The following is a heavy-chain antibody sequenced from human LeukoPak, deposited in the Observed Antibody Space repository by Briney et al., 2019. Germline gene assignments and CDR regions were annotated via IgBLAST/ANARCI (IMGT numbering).Heavy chain of an antibody. J-gene: IGHJ4*02. CDR3: ARDGHYYGSGSYS. CDR2: IYYSGST. CDR1: GGSISSYY. Sequence: SETLSLTCTVSGGSISSYYWSWIRQPAGKGLEWIGYIYYSGSTNYNPSLKSRVTISVDTSKNQFSLKLSSVTAADPAVYYCARDGHYYGSGSYSWGQGTLVTVSS. D-gene: IGHD3-10*01. V-gene: IGHV4-59*01.